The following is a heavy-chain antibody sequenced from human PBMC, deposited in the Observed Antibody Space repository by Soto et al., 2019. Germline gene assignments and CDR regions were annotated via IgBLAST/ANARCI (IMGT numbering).Heavy chain of an antibody. D-gene: IGHD4-4*01. Sequence: EVQLVESGGVVVQPGGSLRLSCAASGFTFDDYSMHWVRQAPGKGLEWVSLISWDGGSTYYADSVKGRFTISRDNSKNSLYLQMNSLTTEDTAFYYCVKDGAVSDYTNLDYWGQGALVTVSS. CDR1: GFTFDDYS. CDR3: VKDGAVSDYTNLDY. CDR2: ISWDGGST. J-gene: IGHJ4*02. V-gene: IGHV3-43*01.